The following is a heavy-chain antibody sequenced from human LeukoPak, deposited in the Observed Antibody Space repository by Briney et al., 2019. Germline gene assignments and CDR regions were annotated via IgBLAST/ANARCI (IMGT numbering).Heavy chain of an antibody. J-gene: IGHJ3*02. Sequence: ASVKVSCKASGGTFSSYAISWVRQAPGQGLEWMGGIIPIFGTANYAQKFQGRVTITTDESTSTAYMELSSLRSEDTAVYYCARDSGVEDVLLWFGGDAFDIWGQGTMVTVSS. CDR3: ARDSGVEDVLLWFGGDAFDI. CDR2: IIPIFGTA. D-gene: IGHD3-10*01. V-gene: IGHV1-69*05. CDR1: GGTFSSYA.